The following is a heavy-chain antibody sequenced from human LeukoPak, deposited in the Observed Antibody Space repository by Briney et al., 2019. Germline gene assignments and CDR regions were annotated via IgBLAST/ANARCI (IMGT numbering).Heavy chain of an antibody. CDR2: ISSSRSTI. D-gene: IGHD3-22*01. CDR1: GFTFSNYS. J-gene: IGHJ4*02. V-gene: IGHV3-48*01. Sequence: GGSLRLSCAASGFTFSNYSMNWVRQAPGKGLEWVSYISSSRSTIHYADSVKGRFTISRDNAKKSLYLQMNSLRADDTAVYYCARDQRYYYDSSGHFDYWGQGALVTVSS. CDR3: ARDQRYYYDSSGHFDY.